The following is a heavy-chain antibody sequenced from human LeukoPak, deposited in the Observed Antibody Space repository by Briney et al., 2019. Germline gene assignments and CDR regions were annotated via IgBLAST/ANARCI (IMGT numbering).Heavy chain of an antibody. CDR3: TRDPRRLDY. Sequence: GGSLRLSCAASGFTFSNYGMSWVRQAPGKGLQWVSGISGSGGERYYTESVKGRFTISRDNSKNTLYLQMNSLRAEDTAVYYCTRDPRRLDYWGQGTLVTVSS. V-gene: IGHV3-23*01. CDR1: GFTFSNYG. CDR2: ISGSGGER. J-gene: IGHJ4*02.